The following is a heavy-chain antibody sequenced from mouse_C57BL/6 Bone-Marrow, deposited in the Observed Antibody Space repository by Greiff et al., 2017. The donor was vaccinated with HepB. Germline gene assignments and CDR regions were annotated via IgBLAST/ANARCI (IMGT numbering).Heavy chain of an antibody. CDR3: AREGDAYFDY. D-gene: IGHD3-3*01. CDR2: IDPSDSYT. V-gene: IGHV1-50*01. Sequence: VQLQQPGAELVKPGASVKLSCKASGYTFTSYWMQWVKQRPGQGLEWIGEIDPSDSYTNYNQKFKGKATLTVDTSSSTAYMQLSSLTSEDSAVYYCAREGDAYFDYWGQGTTLTVSS. CDR1: GYTFTSYW. J-gene: IGHJ2*01.